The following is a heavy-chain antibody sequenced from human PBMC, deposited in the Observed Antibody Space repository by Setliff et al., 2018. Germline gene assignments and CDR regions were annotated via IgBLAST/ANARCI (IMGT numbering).Heavy chain of an antibody. CDR3: ARDRGDDWIYYFDY. CDR1: GGSISSYY. Sequence: SETLSLTCTVSGGSISSYYWSWIRQPPGKGLEWIGYIYYSGSTNYNPSLKSRVTISVDTSKNQFSLKLSSVTAADTAVYYCARDRGDDWIYYFDYWGQGTLVTVSS. J-gene: IGHJ4*02. D-gene: IGHD2-21*02. CDR2: IYYSGST. V-gene: IGHV4-59*01.